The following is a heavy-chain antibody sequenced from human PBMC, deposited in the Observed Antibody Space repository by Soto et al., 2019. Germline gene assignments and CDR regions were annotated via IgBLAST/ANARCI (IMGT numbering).Heavy chain of an antibody. CDR1: GYTFTSYD. D-gene: IGHD3-22*01. Sequence: QVQLVQSGAEVKKPGASVKVSCKASGYTFTSYDINWVRQATGQGLEWMGWMNPNSGNTGYAQKLQGRVTMTRNTSISTAYMELSSLRSEDTAVYYCARGVEGWADSSGYSRGDYWGQGTLVTVSS. CDR3: ARGVEGWADSSGYSRGDY. J-gene: IGHJ4*02. CDR2: MNPNSGNT. V-gene: IGHV1-8*01.